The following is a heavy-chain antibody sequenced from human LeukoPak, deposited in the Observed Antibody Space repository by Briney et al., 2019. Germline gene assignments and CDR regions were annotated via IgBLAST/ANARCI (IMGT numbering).Heavy chain of an antibody. CDR2: IHPGDSDT. V-gene: IGHV5-51*01. CDR3: VRGQAYYYDSTGFPDY. Sequence: GESLKISFKGSGYSFNSYWIGWVRQMPGKGLEWMGVIHPGDSDTRYSPSFEGQVTVSADKSISTAYLQWSSLKASDTAIYYCVRGQAYYYDSTGFPDYWGQGTLITVSS. D-gene: IGHD3-22*01. CDR1: GYSFNSYW. J-gene: IGHJ4*02.